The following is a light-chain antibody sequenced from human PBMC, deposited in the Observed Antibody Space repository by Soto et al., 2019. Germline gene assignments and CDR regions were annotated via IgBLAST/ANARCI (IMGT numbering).Light chain of an antibody. CDR2: EVT. CDR3: CSFAARNNRV. CDR1: SSDVGGYNF. J-gene: IGLJ1*01. V-gene: IGLV2-8*01. Sequence: QSALTQPPSASGSRGQSVTISCTGTSSDVGGYNFVSWYQQHPGKAPKLIIYEVTQRPSGVPDRFSGSKSGNTASLTVSGLQSEDEAEYYCCSFAARNNRVFGTGTKLTVL.